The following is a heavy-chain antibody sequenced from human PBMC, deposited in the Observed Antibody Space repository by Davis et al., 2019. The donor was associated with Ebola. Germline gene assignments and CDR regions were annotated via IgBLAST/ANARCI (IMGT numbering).Heavy chain of an antibody. Sequence: AASVKVSCKASGYTFTSYGISWVRQAPGQGLEWMGWISAYNGNTNYSQKFQGRVTITRDTSASTAYMELSSLRSEDTAVYYCARVIRWGGANNWFDPWGQGTLVTVSS. CDR1: GYTFTSYG. CDR2: ISAYNGNT. V-gene: IGHV1-18*01. D-gene: IGHD2-21*01. J-gene: IGHJ5*02. CDR3: ARVIRWGGANNWFDP.